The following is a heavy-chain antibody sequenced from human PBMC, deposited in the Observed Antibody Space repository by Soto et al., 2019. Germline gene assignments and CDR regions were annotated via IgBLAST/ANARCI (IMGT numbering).Heavy chain of an antibody. CDR3: TRRYNRNDNYSDP. CDR2: SYYSVST. CDR1: GASISVHSYY. D-gene: IGHD3-9*01. Sequence: LSLTCTFSGASISVHSYYWTWIRQPPVNGLEWIGSSYYSVSTYVNPSLKSRATISVDTSKNQFSLRLTSVTDADTSIYYCTRRYNRNDNYSDPWGPGALVNVS. J-gene: IGHJ5*02. V-gene: IGHV4-39*01.